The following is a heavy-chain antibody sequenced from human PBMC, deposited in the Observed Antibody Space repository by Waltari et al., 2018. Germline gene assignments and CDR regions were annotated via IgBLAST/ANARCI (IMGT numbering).Heavy chain of an antibody. D-gene: IGHD1-26*01. J-gene: IGHJ4*02. CDR2: MNPNSGNT. CDR3: ARVVAGATLNFDY. Sequence: QVQLVQSGAEVKKPGASVKVSCKASGYTFTSYDINWVRQATGQGLEWMGWMNPNSGNTGYAQKFQGRVTITRDTSASTAYMELSSLRSEDTAVYYWARVVAGATLNFDYWGQGTLVTVSS. V-gene: IGHV1-8*01. CDR1: GYTFTSYD.